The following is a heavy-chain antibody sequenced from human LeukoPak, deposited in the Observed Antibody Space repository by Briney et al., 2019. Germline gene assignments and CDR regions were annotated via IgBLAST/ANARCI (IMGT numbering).Heavy chain of an antibody. J-gene: IGHJ6*03. D-gene: IGHD2-8*01. CDR3: AKDRCSNGIGCYYYYMDV. V-gene: IGHV3-30*02. Sequence: GGSLRLSCAAPGFTFNAYGMHWVRQAPGKGLEWVAYIQYDGSNQQYADSVKGRFSISRDSSKNILYLQMNSLRAEDTAVYYCAKDRCSNGIGCYYYYMDVWGRGTTVTISS. CDR2: IQYDGSNQ. CDR1: GFTFNAYG.